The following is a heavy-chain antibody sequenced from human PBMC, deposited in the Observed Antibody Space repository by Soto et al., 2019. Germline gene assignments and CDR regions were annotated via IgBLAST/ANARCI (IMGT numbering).Heavy chain of an antibody. CDR2: IYYSGST. J-gene: IGHJ4*02. V-gene: IGHV4-31*03. D-gene: IGHD3-22*01. Sequence: QVQLQESGPGLVKPSQTLSLTCTVSGGSISSGGYYWSWIRQHPGKGLEWIGYIYYSGSTYYTPSLKSRITISVDTSKNQCSLKLSSVTAADTAVYYCAREKGDSSGALDYWGQGTLVTVSS. CDR3: AREKGDSSGALDY. CDR1: GGSISSGGYY.